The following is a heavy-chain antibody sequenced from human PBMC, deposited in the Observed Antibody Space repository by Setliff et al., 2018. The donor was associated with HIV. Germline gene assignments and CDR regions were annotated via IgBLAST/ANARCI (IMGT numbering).Heavy chain of an antibody. CDR3: ARDPQLVAAKSRQHYYYGFDV. V-gene: IGHV4-30-4*08. CDR2: IYYTGST. D-gene: IGHD2-15*01. J-gene: IGHJ6*02. Sequence: SETLSLTCTVSGASVSSGGFYWSWIRQPPGKGLEWIGYIYYTGSTYYNPSLKSRVTISLDTSRNQFSLKLSSVTAADTAVYYCARDPQLVAAKSRQHYYYGFDVWGQGTTVTVSS. CDR1: GASVSSGGFY.